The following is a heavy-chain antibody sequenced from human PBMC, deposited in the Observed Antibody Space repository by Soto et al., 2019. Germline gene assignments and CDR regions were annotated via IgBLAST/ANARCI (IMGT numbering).Heavy chain of an antibody. D-gene: IGHD3-22*01. Sequence: RDSCAAAGAIIAGYGVHCVSKDPGKGLEWVAVIWFDGSNKYYADSVQGRFTISRDNSKNMLYLQMDSLRAEDTAVYYCARDRGYYDRSGQEVQYYGMGVWGQGTMVTVSS. CDR3: ARDRGYYDRSGQEVQYYGMGV. J-gene: IGHJ6*02. V-gene: IGHV3-33*01. CDR2: IWFDGSNK. CDR1: GAIIAGYG.